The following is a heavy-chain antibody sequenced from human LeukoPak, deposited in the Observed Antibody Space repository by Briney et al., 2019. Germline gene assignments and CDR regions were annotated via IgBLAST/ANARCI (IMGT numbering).Heavy chain of an antibody. D-gene: IGHD5-18*01. CDR3: ARGTGYSYDQVGY. CDR1: GFTFSSYS. J-gene: IGHJ4*02. Sequence: PGGSLRLSCAASGFTFSSYSMSWVHQAPGKGLEWVSSISSSSSYIYYADSVMGRFTISRDNAKNSLYLQMNSLRAEDTAVYYCARGTGYSYDQVGYWGQGTLVTVSS. CDR2: ISSSSSYI. V-gene: IGHV3-21*01.